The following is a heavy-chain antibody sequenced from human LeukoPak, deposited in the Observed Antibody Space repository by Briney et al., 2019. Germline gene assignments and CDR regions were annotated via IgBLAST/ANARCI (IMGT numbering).Heavy chain of an antibody. CDR1: EFTVSSNY. CDR2: IYSGGST. J-gene: IGHJ4*02. V-gene: IGHV3-66*01. Sequence: GGFLRLSCTASEFTVSSNYMSWVRQAPGKGLEWVSVIYSGGSTYYADSVKGRFTISRDNSKKTLYLQMNSLRAEDTAVYYCARGYSVLPENWGQGTLVTVSS. CDR3: ARGYSVLPEN. D-gene: IGHD3-10*01.